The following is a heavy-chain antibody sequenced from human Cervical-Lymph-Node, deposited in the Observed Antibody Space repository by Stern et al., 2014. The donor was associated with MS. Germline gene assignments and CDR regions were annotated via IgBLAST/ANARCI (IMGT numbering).Heavy chain of an antibody. V-gene: IGHV2-5*02. D-gene: IGHD5-24*01. J-gene: IGHJ3*02. CDR1: GFSFNSTGVG. Sequence: QVTLKESGPTLVKPTQTLTLTCTFSGFSFNSTGVGVGWIRQPPGKDLEWLAIIYWDDGKRYSPSLQSRLTITKDPSKDQVVLTMTNLDPVDTATYFCAHRHGWLRAFDIWGPGTTVTVSS. CDR2: IYWDDGK. CDR3: AHRHGWLRAFDI.